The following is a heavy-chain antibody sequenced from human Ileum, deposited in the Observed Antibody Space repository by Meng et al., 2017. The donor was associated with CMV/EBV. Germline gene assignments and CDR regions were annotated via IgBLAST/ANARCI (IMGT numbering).Heavy chain of an antibody. Sequence: GESLKISCAASGFTFSSYSMNWVRQAPGKGLEWVSSISSSSSYIYYADSVKGRFTISRDNSKNTLYLQMNSLRGEDTAVYYCAKDRRYDWNYGWFDSWGQGTLVTVSS. D-gene: IGHD1-7*01. CDR3: AKDRRYDWNYGWFDS. CDR2: ISSSSSYI. CDR1: GFTFSSYS. J-gene: IGHJ5*01. V-gene: IGHV3-21*04.